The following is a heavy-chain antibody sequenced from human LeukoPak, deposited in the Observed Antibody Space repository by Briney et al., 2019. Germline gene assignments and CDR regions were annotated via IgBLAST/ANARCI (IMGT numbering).Heavy chain of an antibody. Sequence: ASEKVSSTTSGYSFTSNFIHRVRQPSGQGLEITGTITPNGGSTGYAQKFQGRVSMSRDTSTSTVYMELSSLRSEDAAVYYCVREGGGDWGRAFDMWGQGTMVTVSS. CDR1: GYSFTSNF. CDR2: ITPNGGST. J-gene: IGHJ3*02. CDR3: VREGGGDWGRAFDM. V-gene: IGHV1-46*01. D-gene: IGHD2-21*02.